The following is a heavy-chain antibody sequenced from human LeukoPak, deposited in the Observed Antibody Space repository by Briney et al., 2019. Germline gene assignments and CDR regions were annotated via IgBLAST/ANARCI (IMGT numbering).Heavy chain of an antibody. CDR3: ARSGPPLGATPNWFDP. Sequence: SETLSLTCAVYGGSFSGYYWSWIRQPPGKGLEWIGEINHSGSTNYNPSLKSRVTISVDTSKNQFSLKLSSVTAADTAVYYCARSGPPLGATPNWFDPWGQGTLVTVSS. CDR2: INHSGST. J-gene: IGHJ5*02. V-gene: IGHV4-34*01. CDR1: GGSFSGYY. D-gene: IGHD1-26*01.